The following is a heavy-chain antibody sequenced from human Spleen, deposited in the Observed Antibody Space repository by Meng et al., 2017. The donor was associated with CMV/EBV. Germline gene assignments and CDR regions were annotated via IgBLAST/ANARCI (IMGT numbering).Heavy chain of an antibody. J-gene: IGHJ4*02. CDR3: ARVSSGSHAASGDY. CDR2: IYSGGST. V-gene: IGHV3-53*01. CDR1: GFTVSSNY. Sequence: AAGFTVSSNYRSWVRKAPGKGLEWVSVIYSGGSTYDADSVKGRFTISRDNSKNTLYLQMNSLRAEDTAVYYCARVSSGSHAASGDYWGQGTLVTVSS. D-gene: IGHD1-26*01.